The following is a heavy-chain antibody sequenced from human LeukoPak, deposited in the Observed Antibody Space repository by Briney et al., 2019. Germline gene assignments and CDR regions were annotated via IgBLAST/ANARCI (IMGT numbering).Heavy chain of an antibody. CDR2: ISSSGSTI. Sequence: GGSLRLSCAASGFTFSDYYMSWIPQAPGKGLEWVSYISSSGSTIYYADSVKGRFTISRDNAKNSLYLQMNSLRAEDTAVYYCARDRFRYSSSSRFDPWGQGTLVTVSS. D-gene: IGHD6-13*01. V-gene: IGHV3-11*01. J-gene: IGHJ5*02. CDR3: ARDRFRYSSSSRFDP. CDR1: GFTFSDYY.